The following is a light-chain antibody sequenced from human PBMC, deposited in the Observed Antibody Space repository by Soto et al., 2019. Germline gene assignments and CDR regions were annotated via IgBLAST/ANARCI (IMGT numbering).Light chain of an antibody. Sequence: QSALTQPASASGSPGQSITISCTGTSSDIGAYDLVSWYQQHPGKAPKFLIYGGNKRPSGVSNRFSGSKSGNTASLTIFGLQAEDEADYYCSSYAGSATSVCGGGTKLTVL. CDR3: SSYAGSATSV. CDR2: GGN. CDR1: SSDIGAYDL. J-gene: IGLJ3*02. V-gene: IGLV2-23*01.